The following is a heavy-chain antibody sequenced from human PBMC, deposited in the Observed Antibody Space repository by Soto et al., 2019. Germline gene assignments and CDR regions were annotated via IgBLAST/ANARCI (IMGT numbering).Heavy chain of an antibody. CDR2: TSYDGSNN. Sequence: QVQLVESGGGVVQPGTSLRPSCVGSGFTFRSYVIHWVRQAPGKGLEWVALTSYDGSNNFYGDSVKGRFTISRHNSRNTVELQMDSLRFDDTALYYCARWGTTGGLDVWGQGTLVSVSS. D-gene: IGHD3-16*01. J-gene: IGHJ4*02. V-gene: IGHV3-33*05. CDR1: GFTFRSYV. CDR3: ARWGTTGGLDV.